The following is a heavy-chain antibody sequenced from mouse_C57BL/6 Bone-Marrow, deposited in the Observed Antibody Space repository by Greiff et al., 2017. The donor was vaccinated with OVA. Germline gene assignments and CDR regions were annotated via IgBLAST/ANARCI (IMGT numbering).Heavy chain of an antibody. J-gene: IGHJ1*03. Sequence: QVQLQQSGAELVKPGASVKLSCKASGYTFTSYWMHWVKQRPGRGLEWIGRIDPNSGGTKYNEKFKSKATLTVDKPSSTAYMQLSSLTSEDSAVYYCARWDYGSSYVDWYFDVWGTGTTVTVSS. CDR3: ARWDYGSSYVDWYFDV. CDR2: IDPNSGGT. V-gene: IGHV1-72*01. D-gene: IGHD1-1*01. CDR1: GYTFTSYW.